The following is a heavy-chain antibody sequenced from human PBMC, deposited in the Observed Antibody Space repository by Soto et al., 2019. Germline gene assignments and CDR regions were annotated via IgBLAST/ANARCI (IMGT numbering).Heavy chain of an antibody. V-gene: IGHV1-69*01. Sequence: QVQLVQSGAEVKKPGSSVKVSCKASGGTFSSYAISWVRQAPGQGLECMGGIIPIFGTAIYAQKFQGRVTITADESTSTAYMELSSLRSEDTAVYYCARDTDSYYGMDVWGQGTTVTVAS. CDR2: IIPIFGTA. CDR1: GGTFSSYA. CDR3: ARDTDSYYGMDV. J-gene: IGHJ6*02.